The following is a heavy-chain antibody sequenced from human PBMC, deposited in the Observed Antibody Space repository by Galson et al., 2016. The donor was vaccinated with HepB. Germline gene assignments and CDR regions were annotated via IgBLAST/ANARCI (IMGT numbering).Heavy chain of an antibody. CDR2: IFSGGYT. J-gene: IGHJ3*02. CDR1: GVTVSSNY. CDR3: AKLRDGYDWGAFDI. V-gene: IGHV3-53*01. Sequence: SLRLSCAASGVTVSSNYMTWIRQAPGKGLERVSVIFSGGYTYYSDSVKGRFTTSRDNSKNMVYLQMEGLRVEDTAKYYCAKLRDGYDWGAFDIWGLGTLVTVSS. D-gene: IGHD3-16*01.